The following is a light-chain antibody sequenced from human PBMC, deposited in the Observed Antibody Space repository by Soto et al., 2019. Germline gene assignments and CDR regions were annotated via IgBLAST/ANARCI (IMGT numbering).Light chain of an antibody. CDR2: SNN. J-gene: IGLJ3*02. CDR3: AAWDDSLSGPV. Sequence: QSVLTQPPSASGTPGQRVTISCSGSSSNIGSNTVNWYQQLPGTAPKLLIYSNNQRPSGVPDRCSGSKSGNSASLAISGLQSEDEADYYCAAWDDSLSGPVFGGGTQLTVL. V-gene: IGLV1-44*01. CDR1: SSNIGSNT.